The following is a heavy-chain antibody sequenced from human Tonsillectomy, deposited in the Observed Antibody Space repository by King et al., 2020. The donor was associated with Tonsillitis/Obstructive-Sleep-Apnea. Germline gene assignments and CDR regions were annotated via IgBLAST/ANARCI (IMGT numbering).Heavy chain of an antibody. Sequence: QLQESGPGLVKPSETLSLTCTVSGGSISSSSYYWGWIRQPPGKGLEWIGNTHYSGSTYYNPSLKSRVTISVDTSKNQFSLKLSSVTAADTAVYYCARQNGMDVWGQGTTVTVSS. J-gene: IGHJ6*02. CDR3: ARQNGMDV. V-gene: IGHV4-39*01. CDR2: THYSGST. CDR1: GGSISSSSYY.